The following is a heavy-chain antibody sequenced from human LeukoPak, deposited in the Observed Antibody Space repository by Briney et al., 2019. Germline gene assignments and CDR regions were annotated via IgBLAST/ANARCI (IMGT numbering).Heavy chain of an antibody. CDR1: GYTFTGYY. CDR2: INTNSGAT. J-gene: IGHJ4*02. CDR3: ARSLQQLVVE. V-gene: IGHV1-2*02. D-gene: IGHD6-13*01. Sequence: ASVKVSCKASGYTFTGYYIHWVRQAPGQGLEWMGWINTNSGATNYAQKFQGRVTMTRDTSISTAYLELSRLRSDDTAVYYCARSLQQLVVEWGQGTLVTVSS.